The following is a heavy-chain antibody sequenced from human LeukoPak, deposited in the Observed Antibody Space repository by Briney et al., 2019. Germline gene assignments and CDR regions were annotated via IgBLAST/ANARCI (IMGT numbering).Heavy chain of an antibody. CDR2: ISSSSSTI. Sequence: GGSLRLSCAASGFTFSSYSMNWVRQAPGKGLEWVSYISSSSSTICYADSVKGRFTMSRDNAKNSLYLQMNSLRAEDTAVYYCARDGAVDYDFWSGYTYYFDYWGQGTLVTVSS. V-gene: IGHV3-48*01. J-gene: IGHJ4*02. CDR1: GFTFSSYS. D-gene: IGHD3-3*01. CDR3: ARDGAVDYDFWSGYTYYFDY.